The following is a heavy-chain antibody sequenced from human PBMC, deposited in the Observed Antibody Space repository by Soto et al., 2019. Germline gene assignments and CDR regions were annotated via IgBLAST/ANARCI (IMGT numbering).Heavy chain of an antibody. CDR1: GFTFSSYS. D-gene: IGHD2-2*01. CDR3: ASLTRNSCYDLGCGY. Sequence: EVQLVESGGGLVKPGGSLRLSCAASGFTFSSYSMNWVRQAPGKGLEWVSSISSSSSYIYYADSVKGRFTISRDNAKNSLYLQMDSLRAEDTAVYYCASLTRNSCYDLGCGYWGQGTLVTVSS. V-gene: IGHV3-21*01. CDR2: ISSSSSYI. J-gene: IGHJ4*02.